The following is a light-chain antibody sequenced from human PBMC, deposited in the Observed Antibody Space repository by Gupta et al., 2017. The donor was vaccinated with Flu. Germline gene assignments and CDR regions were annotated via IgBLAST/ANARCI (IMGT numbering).Light chain of an antibody. J-gene: IGKJ3*01. V-gene: IGKV1-39*01. CDR3: QQSYSALPFT. CDR1: QSISTF. CDR2: AAS. Sequence: DIQITQSPSSLSASVGDRVTITCRASQSISTFLNWYQQRPGKAPRLLIYAASSLQSRVPSRFSGSGSGTDFTLTISSLQPEDFATYYCQQSYSALPFTFGPGTKVDVK.